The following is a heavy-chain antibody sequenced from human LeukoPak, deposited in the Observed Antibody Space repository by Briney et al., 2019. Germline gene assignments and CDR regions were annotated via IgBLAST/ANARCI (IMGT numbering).Heavy chain of an antibody. CDR3: ARMTTVLTT. D-gene: IGHD4-17*01. V-gene: IGHV4-39*07. Sequence: SETLSLTCTVSGGSITSSIYYWGWIRQPPGKGLEWIGSIYYSGSTYYNPSLKSRVTISVDTSKNQFSLKLSSVTAADTAVYYCARMTTVLTTWGQGTPVTVSS. CDR1: GGSITSSIYY. J-gene: IGHJ5*02. CDR2: IYYSGST.